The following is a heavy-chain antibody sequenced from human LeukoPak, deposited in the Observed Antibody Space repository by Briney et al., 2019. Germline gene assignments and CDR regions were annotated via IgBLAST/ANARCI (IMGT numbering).Heavy chain of an antibody. V-gene: IGHV2-5*02. Sequence: SGPTLANPTQTLTVTCTFSGFSLSTGGEAVGWIRQPPAKALETLALIYWDEDQRYSPSLKSRRTITKDTSKNQVVLTMTNMDPVDTATYYCAHRRGAGLYYFDYWGQGTLVTVSS. CDR3: AHRRGAGLYYFDY. J-gene: IGHJ4*02. D-gene: IGHD3/OR15-3a*01. CDR1: GFSLSTGGEA. CDR2: IYWDEDQ.